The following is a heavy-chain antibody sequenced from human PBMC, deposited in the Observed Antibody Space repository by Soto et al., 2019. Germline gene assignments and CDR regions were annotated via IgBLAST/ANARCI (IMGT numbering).Heavy chain of an antibody. J-gene: IGHJ5*02. CDR2: INHSGST. Sequence: PSETLSLTCAVYGGSFSGYYWSWIRQPPGKGLEWIGEINHSGSTNYNPSLKSRVTISVDTSKNQFSLKLSSVTAADTAVYYCARAGGRKWELRWFDPRGQGTLVTVSS. CDR3: ARAGGRKWELRWFDP. D-gene: IGHD1-26*01. CDR1: GGSFSGYY. V-gene: IGHV4-34*01.